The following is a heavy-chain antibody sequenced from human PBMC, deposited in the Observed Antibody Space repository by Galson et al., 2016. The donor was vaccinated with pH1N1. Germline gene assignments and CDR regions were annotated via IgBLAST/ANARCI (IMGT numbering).Heavy chain of an antibody. CDR1: TYSFSGYY. CDR3: ATSSPHITGTTGFFGLDV. Sequence: SVKVSCKASTYSFSGYYIHWVRQAPGQGLEWMGWISPDSGGTVYAQKFQDWVTMTWDTSISTTYMEVSRLTSDDTAGYFCATSSPHITGTTGFFGLDVWGQGTTVTVSS. D-gene: IGHD1-7*01. J-gene: IGHJ6*02. CDR2: ISPDSGGT. V-gene: IGHV1-2*04.